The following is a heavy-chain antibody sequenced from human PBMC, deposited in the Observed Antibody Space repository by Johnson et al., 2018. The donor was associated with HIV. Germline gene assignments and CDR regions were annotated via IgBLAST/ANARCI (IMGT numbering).Heavy chain of an antibody. D-gene: IGHD3-16*01. CDR1: GFTFSSYG. J-gene: IGHJ3*02. CDR2: ISYDGSDK. CDR3: VGGSRYTHDNDDVYLLQAFDI. V-gene: IGHV3-30*03. Sequence: QVQLVESGGGVVQPWRSLRLSCAASGFTFSSYGIHWVRQAPAKGLEWVAFISYDGSDKYYADSVKGRLTISRSSSRNTLYLEMNSLRAEDTAVYYCVGGSRYTHDNDDVYLLQAFDIWGQGTVVTVSS.